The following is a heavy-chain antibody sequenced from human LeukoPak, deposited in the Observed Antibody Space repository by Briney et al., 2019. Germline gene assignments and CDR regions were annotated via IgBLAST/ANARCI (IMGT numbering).Heavy chain of an antibody. CDR2: IYYSGRT. CDR3: AGEGRSSSWYFKGWFDP. J-gene: IGHJ5*02. Sequence: SPTLSLTCTVSGASISSYYWSWIRQPPGNGLEWIGYIYYSGRTTYNPSLKSRVSISVDKSKNQFSLKLRSVTAADTAVYYCAGEGRSSSWYFKGWFDPGGQGTLVTVSS. V-gene: IGHV4-59*01. D-gene: IGHD6-13*01. CDR1: GASISSYY.